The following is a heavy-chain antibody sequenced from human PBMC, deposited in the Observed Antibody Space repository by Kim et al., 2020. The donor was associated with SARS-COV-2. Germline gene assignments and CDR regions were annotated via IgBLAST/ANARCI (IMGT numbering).Heavy chain of an antibody. CDR2: IYYSGST. CDR3: ARFSDTVTTSPYYFDY. V-gene: IGHV4-31*03. CDR1: GGSISSGGYY. D-gene: IGHD4-4*01. Sequence: SETLSLTCTVSGGSISSGGYYWSWIRQHPGKGLEWIGYIYYSGSTYYNPSLKSRVTISVDTSKNQFSLKLSSVTAADTAVYYCARFSDTVTTSPYYFDYWGQGTLVTVSS. J-gene: IGHJ4*02.